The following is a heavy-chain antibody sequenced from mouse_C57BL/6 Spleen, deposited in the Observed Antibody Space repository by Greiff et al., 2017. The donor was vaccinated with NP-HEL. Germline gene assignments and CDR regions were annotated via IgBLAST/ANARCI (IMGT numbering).Heavy chain of an antibody. V-gene: IGHV5-9*01. J-gene: IGHJ2*01. Sequence: EVMLVESGGGLVKPGGSLKLSCAASGFTFSSYTMSWVRQTPEKRLEWVATISGGGGNTYYPDSVKGRFTISRDNAKNTLYLQMSSLRSEDTALYCCARNWAFDYWGQGTTLTVSS. CDR3: ARNWAFDY. CDR2: ISGGGGNT. CDR1: GFTFSSYT. D-gene: IGHD4-1*01.